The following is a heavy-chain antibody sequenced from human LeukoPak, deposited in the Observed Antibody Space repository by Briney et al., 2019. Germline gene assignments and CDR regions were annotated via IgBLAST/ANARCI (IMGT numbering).Heavy chain of an antibody. Sequence: GGSLRLSCAASGFTLSSYAMSWVRQAPGKGLEWVSLISGNAGSTYYADSVKGRFTISRDNSKNTLYLQMNSLRAEDTAVYYCAKAPGIAVAGTTWHPDYWGQGTLVTVSS. V-gene: IGHV3-23*01. CDR2: ISGNAGST. CDR3: AKAPGIAVAGTTWHPDY. D-gene: IGHD6-19*01. CDR1: GFTLSSYA. J-gene: IGHJ4*02.